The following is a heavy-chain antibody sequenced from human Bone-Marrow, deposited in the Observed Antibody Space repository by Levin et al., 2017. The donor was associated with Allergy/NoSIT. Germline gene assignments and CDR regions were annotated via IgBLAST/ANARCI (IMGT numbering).Heavy chain of an antibody. Sequence: EASVKVSCKGSGYSFTSYWISWVRQMPGKGLEWMGRIDPSDSYTNYSPSFQGHVTISADKSISTAYLQWSSLKASDTAMYYCARPVLRFLEWSRVVYYYYYMDVWGKGTTVTVSS. D-gene: IGHD3-3*01. CDR3: ARPVLRFLEWSRVVYYYYYMDV. J-gene: IGHJ6*03. CDR2: IDPSDSYT. CDR1: GYSFTSYW. V-gene: IGHV5-10-1*01.